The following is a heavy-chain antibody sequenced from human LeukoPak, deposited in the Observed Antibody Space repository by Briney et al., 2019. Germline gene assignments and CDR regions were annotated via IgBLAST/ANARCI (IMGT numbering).Heavy chain of an antibody. CDR3: ARDLGYVDY. CDR2: ISGNGHTI. CDR1: GLTFSDYY. J-gene: IGHJ4*02. V-gene: IGHV3-11*01. Sequence: GGSLRLSCAASGLTFSDYYMTWVRQAPGKGLEWLSYISGNGHTIYYAASVKGRFSISRDNAKKSVYLQMNSLRAEDTAVYYCARDLGYVDYWGQGTLVTVSS.